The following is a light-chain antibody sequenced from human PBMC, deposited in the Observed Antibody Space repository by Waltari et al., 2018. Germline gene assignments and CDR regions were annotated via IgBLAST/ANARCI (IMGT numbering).Light chain of an antibody. CDR1: QRVSSS. J-gene: IGKJ2*03. V-gene: IGKV3-15*01. CDR3: QQYSNWPYS. CDR2: GAS. Sequence: EIVLTQYPATMSLSPGERATLSCRASQRVSSSLDWYQQKPGKAPRLLIYGASSRATGIPDSFSGSGSGTAFTLTISSLEPEDFAVYYCQQYSNWPYSFGQGTKVEIK.